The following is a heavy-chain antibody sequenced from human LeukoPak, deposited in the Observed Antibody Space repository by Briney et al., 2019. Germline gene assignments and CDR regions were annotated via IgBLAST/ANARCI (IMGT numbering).Heavy chain of an antibody. CDR2: INPNSGGT. V-gene: IGHV1-2*06. CDR3: ARDPRYCSSTSCPRFDY. Sequence: ASVKVSCKASGYTFTGYYMHWVRQAPGQGLEWMGRINPNSGGTNYAQEFQGRVTMTRDTSISTAYMELSRLRSDDTAVYYCARDPRYCSSTSCPRFDYWGQGTLVTVSS. D-gene: IGHD2-2*01. CDR1: GYTFTGYY. J-gene: IGHJ4*02.